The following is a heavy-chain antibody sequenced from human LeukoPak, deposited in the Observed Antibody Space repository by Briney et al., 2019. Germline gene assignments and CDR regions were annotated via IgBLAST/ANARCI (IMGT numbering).Heavy chain of an antibody. Sequence: ASVKVSCKASGYTFTSYDINWVRQATGQGLEWMGWMNPNSGNTGYAQKFQGRVTMTRNTSIRTAYMELSSLRSEDTAVYYCARGSAYGLRYDYWGQGTLVTVSS. CDR2: MNPNSGNT. CDR3: ARGSAYGLRYDY. CDR1: GYTFTSYD. J-gene: IGHJ4*02. V-gene: IGHV1-8*01. D-gene: IGHD4-17*01.